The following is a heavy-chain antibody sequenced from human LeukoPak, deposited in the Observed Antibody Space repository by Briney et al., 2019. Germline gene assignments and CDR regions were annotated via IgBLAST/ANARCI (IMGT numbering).Heavy chain of an antibody. Sequence: GGSLRLSCAASGFTFSASWMHWVRQAPGKGLVWVSRISGDGSTTTYADSVKGRFTISRDSAKNTLYLQMNSLRAEDTAVYHCARSIRGTVCTDWGQGTLVTASS. CDR2: ISGDGSTT. D-gene: IGHD2-8*02. V-gene: IGHV3-74*01. J-gene: IGHJ4*02. CDR1: GFTFSASW. CDR3: ARSIRGTVCTD.